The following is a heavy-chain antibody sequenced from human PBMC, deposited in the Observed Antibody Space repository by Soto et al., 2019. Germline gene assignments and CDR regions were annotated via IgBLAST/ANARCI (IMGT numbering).Heavy chain of an antibody. Sequence: SVKVSCKTSGGTFSTYAIYWVRQAPGQGLEWMGAIIPLFGTTNYAQKFQGRVTITADESTSTAYMELSSLRSEDTAVYYCAADPYSRSWYVYWGQGTLVTVSS. D-gene: IGHD6-13*01. V-gene: IGHV1-69*13. CDR1: GGTFSTYA. CDR2: IIPLFGTT. CDR3: AADPYSRSWYVY. J-gene: IGHJ4*02.